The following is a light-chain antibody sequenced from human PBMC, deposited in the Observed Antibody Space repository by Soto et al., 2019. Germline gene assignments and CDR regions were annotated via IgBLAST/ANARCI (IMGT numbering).Light chain of an antibody. CDR2: DAS. CDR1: QSVSSY. CDR3: QQRSNWPIT. V-gene: IGKV3-11*01. J-gene: IGKJ5*01. Sequence: EIVLTQSPATLSLSPGERATLSCRASQSVSSYLAWYQQKPGQAPRLLIYDASTRATRIPARFSGSGSGTDFTLTISSLEPEDFAVYYCQQRSNWPITFGQGTRLEIK.